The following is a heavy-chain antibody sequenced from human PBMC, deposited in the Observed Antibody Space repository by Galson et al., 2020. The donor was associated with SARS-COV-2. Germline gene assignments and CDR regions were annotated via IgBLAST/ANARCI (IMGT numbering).Heavy chain of an antibody. J-gene: IGHJ4*02. CDR3: ARAHDTRIYYYDSSGSGYYFDY. CDR1: GGSFSGYY. Sequence: SQASETLSLTCAVYGGSFSGYYWSWIRQPPGKGLEWIGEINHSGSTNYNPSLKSRVTISVDTSKNQFSLKLSSVTAADTAVYYCARAHDTRIYYYDSSGSGYYFDYWGQGTLVTVSS. D-gene: IGHD3-22*01. CDR2: INHSGST. V-gene: IGHV4-34*01.